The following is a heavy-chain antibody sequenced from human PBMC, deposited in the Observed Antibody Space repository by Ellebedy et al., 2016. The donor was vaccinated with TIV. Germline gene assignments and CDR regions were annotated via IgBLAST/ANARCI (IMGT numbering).Heavy chain of an antibody. CDR1: GFTFSSYA. V-gene: IGHV3-23*01. J-gene: IGHJ4*02. CDR2: ISGSGGST. CDR3: AKGDNYGSRDLFDY. Sequence: GESLKISXAASGFTFSSYAMNWVRQAPGKGLEWVSAISGSGGSTYYADSVKGRFTISRDNSKNTLYLQMNSLRAEDTAVYYCAKGDNYGSRDLFDYWGQGTLVTVSS. D-gene: IGHD3-10*01.